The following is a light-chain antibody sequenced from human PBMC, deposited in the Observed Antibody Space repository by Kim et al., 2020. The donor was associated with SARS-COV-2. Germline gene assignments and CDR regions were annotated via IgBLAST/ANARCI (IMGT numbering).Light chain of an antibody. V-gene: IGLV6-57*03. CDR2: EDH. J-gene: IGLJ3*02. CDR3: QSYDNTNWV. CDR1: SGCIASSY. Sequence: GKTVTISCTRSSGCIASSYVQWFQQRPASAPTTVIYEDHYRPSGAPDRFSGSTDRSSNSASLTISGLEFEDEADYYCQSYDNTNWVLGGGTQLTVL.